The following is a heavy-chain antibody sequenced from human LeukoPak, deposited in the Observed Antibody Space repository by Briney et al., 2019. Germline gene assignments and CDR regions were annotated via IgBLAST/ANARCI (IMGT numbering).Heavy chain of an antibody. CDR3: ARENDGDYYFDY. CDR1: GFTFSSYN. J-gene: IGHJ4*02. CDR2: TSGSSSNI. Sequence: PGRSLRLSCAASGFTFSSYNMNWVRQAPGKGLEWVSSTSGSSSNIYYADSVKGRFTISRDNAKNSLYLQMNSLRVEDTAVYSCARENDGDYYFDYWGQGTLVTVSS. D-gene: IGHD4-17*01. V-gene: IGHV3-21*01.